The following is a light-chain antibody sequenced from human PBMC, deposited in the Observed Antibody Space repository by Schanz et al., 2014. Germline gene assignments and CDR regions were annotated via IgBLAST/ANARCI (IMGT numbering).Light chain of an antibody. J-gene: IGLJ3*02. V-gene: IGLV2-14*01. CDR2: DVS. CDR3: CSYAGSYTLRV. CDR1: SSDVGGYNY. Sequence: QSALTQPASVSGSPGQSITISCTGTSSDVGGYNYVSWYQQHPGKAPKLMIYDVSNRPSGVSNRFSGSKSGKTASLTISGLQADDEADYYCCSYAGSYTLRVFGGGTKLTVL.